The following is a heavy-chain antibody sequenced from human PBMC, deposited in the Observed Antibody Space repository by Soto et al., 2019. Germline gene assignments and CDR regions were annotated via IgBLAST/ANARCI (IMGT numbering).Heavy chain of an antibody. CDR3: ASRGTTFFFSCYGDYTDGIYF. Sequence: SETLSLTCTVSGGSISSGDYYWSWIRQPPGKGLEWIGYIYYSGSTYYNPSLKSRVTISVDTSKNQFSLKLSSVTAADTAVYYCASRGTTFFFSCYGDYTDGIYF. CDR2: IYYSGST. V-gene: IGHV4-30-4*01. D-gene: IGHD3-22*01. J-gene: IGHJ1*01. CDR1: GGSISSGDYY.